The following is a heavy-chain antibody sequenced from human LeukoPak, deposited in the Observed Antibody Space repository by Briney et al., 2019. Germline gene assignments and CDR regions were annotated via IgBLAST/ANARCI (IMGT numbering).Heavy chain of an antibody. V-gene: IGHV3-9*01. D-gene: IGHD1-26*01. CDR2: ISWNSGSI. CDR1: GFTFDDYA. Sequence: PGGSLRLSCSASGFTFDDYAMHWVRQAPGKGLEGVSGISWNSGSIGYADSVKGRFTISRDNAKNSLYLQMNSLRAEDTALYYCAKEYVGALRYWGQGTLVTVSS. CDR3: AKEYVGALRY. J-gene: IGHJ4*02.